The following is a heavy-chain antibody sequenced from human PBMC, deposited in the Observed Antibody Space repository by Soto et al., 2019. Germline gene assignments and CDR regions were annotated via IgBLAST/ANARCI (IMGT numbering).Heavy chain of an antibody. CDR2: INPNSGGT. CDR3: ARGGMTGRPIIYYYYAMDV. V-gene: IGHV1-2*04. Sequence: ASVKVSCKASGYTFTGYYMHWVRQAPGQGLEWMGWINPNSGGTNYAQKFQGWVTMTRDTSISTAYMELSRLRSDDTAVYYCARGGMTGRPIIYYYYAMDVWGQGTTVTVSS. J-gene: IGHJ6*02. D-gene: IGHD6-13*01. CDR1: GYTFTGYY.